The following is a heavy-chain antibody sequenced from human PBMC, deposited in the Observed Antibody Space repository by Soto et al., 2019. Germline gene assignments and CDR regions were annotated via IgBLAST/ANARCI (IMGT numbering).Heavy chain of an antibody. CDR3: ARDETEWRIPTCRYGMDV. J-gene: IGHJ6*02. D-gene: IGHD2-8*01. Sequence: ASVKVSCKASGYTFTSYGISWVRQAPGQGLEWMGWISAYNGNTNYAQKLQGRVTMTTDTSTSTAYMELRSLRSDDTAVYYCARDETEWRIPTCRYGMDVWGQGTTVTVSS. CDR1: GYTFTSYG. V-gene: IGHV1-18*01. CDR2: ISAYNGNT.